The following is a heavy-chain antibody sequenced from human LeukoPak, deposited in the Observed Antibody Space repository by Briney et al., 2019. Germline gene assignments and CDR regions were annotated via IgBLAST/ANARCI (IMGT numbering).Heavy chain of an antibody. D-gene: IGHD4-4*01. V-gene: IGHV3-53*01. J-gene: IGHJ5*02. CDR2: IYSGGST. Sequence: GGSLRLSCAASVFTVSSNYMSWVRQAPGKGQEWVSVIYSGGSTYYADSVKGRFTISRDNSKNTLYLQMNSLRAEDTAVYYCASRATVTTDRFWFDPWGQGTLVTVSS. CDR3: ASRATVTTDRFWFDP. CDR1: VFTVSSNY.